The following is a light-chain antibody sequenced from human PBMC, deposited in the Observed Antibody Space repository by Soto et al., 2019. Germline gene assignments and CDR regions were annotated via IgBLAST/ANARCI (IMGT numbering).Light chain of an antibody. V-gene: IGKV3-15*01. CDR1: QSVSSN. CDR3: QQYNDWPPLT. CDR2: GAS. Sequence: EIVMTQSPATLSVSSGERATLSCRASQSVSSNLAWYQQKPGQAPRLLIYGASTRATGIPARFGGSGSGTEFTLTISSLQSEDFGVYYCQQYNDWPPLTFGGGTKVEIK. J-gene: IGKJ4*01.